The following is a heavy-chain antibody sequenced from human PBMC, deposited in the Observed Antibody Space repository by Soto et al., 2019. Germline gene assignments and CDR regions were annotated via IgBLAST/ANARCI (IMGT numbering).Heavy chain of an antibody. CDR2: INHSGST. Sequence: PSETLSITCAVYGGTVSGYYWSWIPQPPGKGLEWIGEINHSGSTNYNPSLKSRVTISVDTSKNQFSLKLSSVTAADTAVYYCAIAAIYADYESDSDILRQGIMVSL. V-gene: IGHV4-34*01. D-gene: IGHD4-17*01. J-gene: IGHJ3*02. CDR3: AIAAIYADYESDSDI. CDR1: GGTVSGYY.